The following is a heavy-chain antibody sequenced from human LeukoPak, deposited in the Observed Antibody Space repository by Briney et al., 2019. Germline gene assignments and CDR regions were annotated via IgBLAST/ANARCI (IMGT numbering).Heavy chain of an antibody. CDR2: ISYSGTT. D-gene: IGHD5-24*01. CDR3: GRMAPRNWFDP. Sequence: SETLSLTCTVSGGSISSYYWSWIRQPPGKGLEWIGYISYSGTTYYNPSLKSRVTISLDTSKNQFSLRLSSVTAADTAVYYCGRMAPRNWFDPWGQGTLVTVSS. V-gene: IGHV4-59*08. J-gene: IGHJ5*02. CDR1: GGSISSYY.